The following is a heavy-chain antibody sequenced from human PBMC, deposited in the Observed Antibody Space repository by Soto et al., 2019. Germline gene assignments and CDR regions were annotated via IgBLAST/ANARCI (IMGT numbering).Heavy chain of an antibody. J-gene: IGHJ5*02. V-gene: IGHV3-23*01. CDR1: GFSVDDYA. D-gene: IGHD6-19*01. CDR2: FDGRA. Sequence: EEKWLESGGGLVQPGGSLRLSCVASGFSVDDYALNWVHQAPGKGLERVASFDGRAYYADSVKGRFTISRDRSKNTLDLQMSSLRAEDTAKYFCARDAVTGNGEWDWFAPWGQGTQVTV. CDR3: ARDAVTGNGEWDWFAP.